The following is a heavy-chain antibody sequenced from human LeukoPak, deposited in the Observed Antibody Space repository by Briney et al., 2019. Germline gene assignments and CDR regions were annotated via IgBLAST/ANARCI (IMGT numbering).Heavy chain of an antibody. CDR3: AKAALRYQLLSSLDY. CDR1: GFTFSSYA. V-gene: IGHV3-23*01. J-gene: IGHJ4*02. D-gene: IGHD2-2*01. Sequence: GGSLRLSCAASGFTFSSYAMNWARQAPGKGLEWVSAISSSRASTYYADSVKGRFTISRDNSKNTLYLQMNSLRAEDTAIYYCAKAALRYQLLSSLDYWGQGTLVRVSS. CDR2: ISSSRAST.